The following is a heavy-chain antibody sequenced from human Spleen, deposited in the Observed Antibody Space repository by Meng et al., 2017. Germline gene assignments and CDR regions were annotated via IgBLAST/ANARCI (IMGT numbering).Heavy chain of an antibody. CDR2: IKQDGSEK. CDR3: ARDGPYGDLKS. D-gene: IGHD4-17*01. Sequence: GESLKISCAASGFSVSHNYMSWVRQAPGKGLEWVANIKQDGSEKYYVDSVKGRFTISRDNAKNSLYLQMNSLRAEDTAVYYCARDGPYGDLKSWGQGTLVTVSS. J-gene: IGHJ4*02. V-gene: IGHV3-7*01. CDR1: GFSVSHNY.